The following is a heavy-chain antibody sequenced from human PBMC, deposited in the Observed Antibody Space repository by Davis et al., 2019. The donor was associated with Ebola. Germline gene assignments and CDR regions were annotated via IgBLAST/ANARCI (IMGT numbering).Heavy chain of an antibody. V-gene: IGHV3-73*01. D-gene: IGHD3-16*02. CDR1: GFTFSGSA. CDR3: AKAIWGTYRTEY. J-gene: IGHJ4*02. Sequence: PGGSLRLSCAASGFTFSGSAMHWVRQASGKGLEWVGRIRSKANSYATAYAASVKGRFTISRDDSKNTAYLQMNSLKTEDTAVYYCAKAIWGTYRTEYWGQGTLVTVSS. CDR2: IRSKANSYAT.